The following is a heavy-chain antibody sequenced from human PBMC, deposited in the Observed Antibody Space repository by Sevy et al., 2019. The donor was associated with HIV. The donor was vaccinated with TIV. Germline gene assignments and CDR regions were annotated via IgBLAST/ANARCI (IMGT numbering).Heavy chain of an antibody. V-gene: IGHV3-48*02. CDR3: ARGPLYYDSSGPVDY. D-gene: IGHD3-22*01. J-gene: IGHJ4*02. CDR1: GFTFSGYS. Sequence: GGSLRLSCAASGFTFSGYSMNGVRQAPGKGLEGVSYISSSSSTIYYADSVKGRFTISRDNAKNSLYLQMNSLRDEDTAVYYCARGPLYYDSSGPVDYWGQGTLVTVSS. CDR2: ISSSSSTI.